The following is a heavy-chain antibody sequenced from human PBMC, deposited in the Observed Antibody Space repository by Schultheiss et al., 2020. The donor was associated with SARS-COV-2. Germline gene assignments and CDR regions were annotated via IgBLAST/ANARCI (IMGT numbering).Heavy chain of an antibody. CDR1: GGSFSGYY. V-gene: IGHV4-34*01. Sequence: SETLSLTCAVYGGSFSGYYWSWIRQPPGKGLEWIGEINHSGSTNYNPSLKSRVTISVDTSKNQFSLKLSSVTAADTAVYYCARASVLDSYRLSWFRTGSDAFDIWGQGTMVTVSS. CDR3: ARASVLDSYRLSWFRTGSDAFDI. D-gene: IGHD3/OR15-3a*01. CDR2: INHSGST. J-gene: IGHJ3*02.